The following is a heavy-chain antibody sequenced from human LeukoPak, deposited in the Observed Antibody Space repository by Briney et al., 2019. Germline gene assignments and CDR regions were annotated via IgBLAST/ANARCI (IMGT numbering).Heavy chain of an antibody. Sequence: GGSLKISCKGSGYSFTSYWIAWVRQMPGKGLEWMVIIYPGDSDTSYSPSFQGQVTISADKSISTAYLQWSSLKASDTAMYYCARHTSGSYHAPLDYWGQGTLVTVSS. D-gene: IGHD1-26*01. CDR2: IYPGDSDT. CDR1: GYSFTSYW. CDR3: ARHTSGSYHAPLDY. V-gene: IGHV5-51*01. J-gene: IGHJ4*02.